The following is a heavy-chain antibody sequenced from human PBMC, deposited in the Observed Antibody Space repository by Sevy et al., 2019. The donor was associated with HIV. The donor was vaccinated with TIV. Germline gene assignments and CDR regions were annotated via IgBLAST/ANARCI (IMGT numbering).Heavy chain of an antibody. CDR2: QSYDGSET. CDR1: GFTFSDYA. CDR3: VREGAPYRNVRYCSGNNCYYNWFDP. D-gene: IGHD2-15*01. J-gene: IGHJ5*02. Sequence: GGSLRLSCAGSGFTFSDYAMHWVRLAPVEGLEWVAAQSYDGSETDYADSVKGRFTISRDNSEDTLDLQMNGLRAEDTAVYYCVREGAPYRNVRYCSGNNCYYNWFDPWGQGTQVTVSS. V-gene: IGHV3-30-3*01.